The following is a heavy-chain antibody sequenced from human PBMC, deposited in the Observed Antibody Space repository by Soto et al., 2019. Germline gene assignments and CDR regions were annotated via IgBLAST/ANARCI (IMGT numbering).Heavy chain of an antibody. D-gene: IGHD2-21*02. J-gene: IGHJ5*02. CDR3: ARGPPAYCGGDCYPSP. Sequence: QVQLQESGPGLVKPSQTLSLTCSVSGGSISSGGYYWSWIRQHPGKGLEWIGYIHYSGSTYYNPSLKGRVTISVDTSKNQFSLRLSSVTAADTAGYYCARGPPAYCGGDCYPSPWGQGTLVTVSS. CDR2: IHYSGST. CDR1: GGSISSGGYY. V-gene: IGHV4-31*03.